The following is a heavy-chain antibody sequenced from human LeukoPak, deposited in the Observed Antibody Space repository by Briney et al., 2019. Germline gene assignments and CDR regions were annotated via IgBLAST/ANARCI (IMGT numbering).Heavy chain of an antibody. CDR1: GFTFSSYA. J-gene: IGHJ4*02. D-gene: IGHD7-27*01. CDR2: IKNKLYGETT. V-gene: IGHV3-15*01. Sequence: PGGSLRLSCAASGFTFSSYAMSWVRQAPGKGLEWVGRIKNKLYGETTDYAAPVEGRFTISRDESKNRLYLQMNSLKTEDTAMYYCTTESDSATWGEDYFDYSGQGTLVTVSS. CDR3: TTESDSATWGEDYFDY.